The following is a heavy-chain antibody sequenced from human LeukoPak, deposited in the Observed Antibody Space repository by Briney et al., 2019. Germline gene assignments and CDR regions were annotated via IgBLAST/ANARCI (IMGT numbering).Heavy chain of an antibody. V-gene: IGHV4-59*01. Sequence: SETLSLTCTVSGGSISSYYWSWIRQPPGKGLEWIGYIYYSGSTNYNPSLKSRVTISVDTSKNQFSLKLSSVTAADTAVYYCARDGPTDYYDISGPTLHDAFDIWGQGTMVTVSS. J-gene: IGHJ3*02. CDR1: GGSISSYY. CDR3: ARDGPTDYYDISGPTLHDAFDI. D-gene: IGHD3-22*01. CDR2: IYYSGST.